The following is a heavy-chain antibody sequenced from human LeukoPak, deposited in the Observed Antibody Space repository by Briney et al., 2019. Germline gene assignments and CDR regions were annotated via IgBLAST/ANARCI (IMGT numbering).Heavy chain of an antibody. Sequence: GGSLRLSCAASGFTVSSNYMSWVRQAPGKELEWVSVIYSGGSTYYADSVKGRFTISRDNSKNALYLQMNSLRAEDTAVYYCARARRRNQNDAFDIWGQGTMVTVSS. CDR1: GFTVSSNY. CDR3: ARARRRNQNDAFDI. V-gene: IGHV3-53*01. J-gene: IGHJ3*02. CDR2: IYSGGST. D-gene: IGHD1-14*01.